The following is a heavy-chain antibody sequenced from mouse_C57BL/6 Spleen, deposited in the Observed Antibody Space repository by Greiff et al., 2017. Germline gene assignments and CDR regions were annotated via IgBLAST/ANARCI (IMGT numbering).Heavy chain of an antibody. Sequence: QVQLQQSGAELVRPGASVTLSCKASGYTFPDYEMHWVKQTPVHGLEWIGAIDPETGGTAYNQKFKGKAILTADKSSSTAYMELRSLTSEDSAVYYCTRVDDSAWCAYWGQGTLVTVSA. CDR3: TRVDDSAWCAY. CDR1: GYTFPDYE. V-gene: IGHV1-15*01. D-gene: IGHD2-13*01. CDR2: IDPETGGT. J-gene: IGHJ3*01.